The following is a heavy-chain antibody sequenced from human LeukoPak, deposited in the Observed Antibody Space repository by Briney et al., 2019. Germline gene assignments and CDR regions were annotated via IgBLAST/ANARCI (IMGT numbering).Heavy chain of an antibody. J-gene: IGHJ4*02. CDR3: AKDRRDYGDYGVDY. Sequence: GGSLRLSCEPSGFTFSSFGMHWFRQAPSKGMEWVAFIRHHGWNESYADSVKGRFTISRDNSKHALYLQMNSLRVDDTAVYSCAKDRRDYGDYGVDYWGQGTLVTVSS. V-gene: IGHV3-30*02. D-gene: IGHD4-17*01. CDR2: IRHHGWNE. CDR1: GFTFSSFG.